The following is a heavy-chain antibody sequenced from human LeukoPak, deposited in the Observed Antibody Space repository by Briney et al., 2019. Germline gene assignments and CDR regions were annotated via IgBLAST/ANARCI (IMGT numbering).Heavy chain of an antibody. CDR2: IKTDGRTT. V-gene: IGHV3-74*01. Sequence: GGSLRLSCAASGMTFSNHWMHWVRQAPGKELVWVSLIKTDGRTTIYADSVKGRFTISRDNGKSTLYLQMNSLRAEDTATYYCTTGPSYGYEWWGQGTVVTVSS. J-gene: IGHJ4*02. CDR3: TTGPSYGYEW. D-gene: IGHD3-16*01. CDR1: GMTFSNHW.